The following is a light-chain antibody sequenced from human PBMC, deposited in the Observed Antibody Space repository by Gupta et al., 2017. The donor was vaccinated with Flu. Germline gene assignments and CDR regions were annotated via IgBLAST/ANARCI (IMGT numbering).Light chain of an antibody. CDR1: SSDVGGYNY. CDR2: EVT. V-gene: IGLV2-8*01. CDR3: SSYADVNSMV. Sequence: SALTQPPSAPGSPGPSVTISCTGTSSDVGGYNYVSWYQQHPGKAPKLIIYEVTQRPAGVPDRFSGSKSGNTASLTVSGRQAEEEADYYCSSYADVNSMVFGGGTKLTV. J-gene: IGLJ2*01.